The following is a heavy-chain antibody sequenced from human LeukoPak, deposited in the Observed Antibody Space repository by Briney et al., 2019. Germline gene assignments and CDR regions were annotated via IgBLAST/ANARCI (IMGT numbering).Heavy chain of an antibody. CDR2: VRSKTDGGTT. J-gene: IGHJ4*02. CDR3: TTAYSYGQTRADY. CDR1: GFTLTNAW. Sequence: GGFLRLSCAASGFTLTNAWMSWVRQAPGKGLEWVGRVRSKTDGGTTDYAAPVKGRFTISRDDSKNTLYLQMDSLKTEDTAVYYCTTAYSYGQTRADYWGQGTLVTVSS. D-gene: IGHD5-18*01. V-gene: IGHV3-15*01.